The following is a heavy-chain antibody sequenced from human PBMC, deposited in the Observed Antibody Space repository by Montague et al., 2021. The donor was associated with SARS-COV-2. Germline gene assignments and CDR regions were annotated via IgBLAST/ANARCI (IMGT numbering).Heavy chain of an antibody. J-gene: IGHJ5*02. CDR3: AREDRWNWFDP. D-gene: IGHD5-24*01. CDR1: GGSISSYY. V-gene: IGHV4-59*01. Sequence: SETLSLTCTVSGGSISSYYWSWIRQPPGKGLEWIGYIYYRGTTNYNPSLKSRVTFSVDTSKNQFSLKLISVTAADTAVYFCAREDRWNWFDPWGQGVLVTVSS. CDR2: IYYRGTT.